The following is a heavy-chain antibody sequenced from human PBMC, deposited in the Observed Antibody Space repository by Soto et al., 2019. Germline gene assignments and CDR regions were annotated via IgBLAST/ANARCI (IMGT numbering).Heavy chain of an antibody. V-gene: IGHV5-51*01. CDR1: GYTFDTYW. Sequence: EVQLVQSGTEVKKPGESLKISCKTSGYTFDTYWIAWLRQMPGKGLEWMGIIYPRGSDTRYSASFQGQVSISADTSVTTAYLQWSSLKAADTAMYYCARQTGAVAGRLDFWGQGTLVSVSS. CDR3: ARQTGAVAGRLDF. D-gene: IGHD6-19*01. CDR2: IYPRGSDT. J-gene: IGHJ4*02.